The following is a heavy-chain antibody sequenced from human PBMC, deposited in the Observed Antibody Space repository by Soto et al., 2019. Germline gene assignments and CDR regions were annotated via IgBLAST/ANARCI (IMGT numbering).Heavy chain of an antibody. CDR2: IKSKTDGGTI. J-gene: IGHJ4*02. Sequence: PGGSLRLSCAASGFAFSNAWMSWIRQAPGKGLEWVARIKSKTDGGTIDYAAPVKGRFTISRDDSKDTLDLQINNLKTEDTAVYYCATWDYYSESAYWGQGTLVTVSS. D-gene: IGHD2-21*02. V-gene: IGHV3-15*01. CDR1: GFAFSNAW. CDR3: ATWDYYSESAY.